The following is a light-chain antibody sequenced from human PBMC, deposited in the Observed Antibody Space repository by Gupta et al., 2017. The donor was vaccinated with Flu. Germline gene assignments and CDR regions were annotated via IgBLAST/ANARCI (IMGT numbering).Light chain of an antibody. CDR1: QSVYSN. CDR2: GAS. Sequence: ATLSVSPGERATLSCRASQSVYSNLAWYQQKPGQAPRLLIYGASTRATGIPARFSGSGSGTEFTLTISSRQSEDFAVYYCQQYNIWPLWTFGQGTKVEIK. J-gene: IGKJ1*01. CDR3: QQYNIWPLWT. V-gene: IGKV3-15*01.